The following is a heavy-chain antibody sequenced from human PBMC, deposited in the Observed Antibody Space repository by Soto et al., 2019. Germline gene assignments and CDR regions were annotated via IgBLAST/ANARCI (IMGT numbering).Heavy chain of an antibody. CDR1: GGSISSYY. V-gene: IGHV4-59*01. J-gene: IGHJ4*02. CDR2: IYYSGST. CDR3: ARNGFLEWLFLDY. D-gene: IGHD3-3*01. Sequence: PSETQSLTCPVSGGSISSYYWSWIRQPPGKGLEWIGYIYYSGSTNYNPSLKSRVTITADESTSTAYMELSSLRSEDTAVYYCARNGFLEWLFLDYWGQGTLVTVSS.